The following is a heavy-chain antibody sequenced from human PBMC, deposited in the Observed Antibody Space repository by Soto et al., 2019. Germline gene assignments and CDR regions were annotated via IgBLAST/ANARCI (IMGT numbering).Heavy chain of an antibody. J-gene: IGHJ4*02. CDR2: ISWNSGSI. D-gene: IGHD6-13*01. CDR1: GFTFDDYA. V-gene: IGHV3-9*01. CDR3: AKERLPPRGQQLFVALLFDY. Sequence: EVQLVESGGGLVQPGRSLRLSCAASGFTFDDYAMHWVRQAPGKGLEWVSGISWNSGSIGYADSVKGRFTISRDNAKNSLYLQMNSLRAEDTALYYCAKERLPPRGQQLFVALLFDYWGQGTLVTVSS.